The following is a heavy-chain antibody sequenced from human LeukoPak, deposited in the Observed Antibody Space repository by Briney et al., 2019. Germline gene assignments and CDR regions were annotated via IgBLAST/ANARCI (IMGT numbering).Heavy chain of an antibody. CDR3: ARGASSSSAIGYYYYYMDV. V-gene: IGHV4-61*02. J-gene: IGHJ6*03. D-gene: IGHD6-6*01. Sequence: SETLSLTCTVSSGSISSGSYYWSWIRQPAGKGLEWIGRMYTSGSTNYNPSPKSRVTISVDTSKNQFSLKLSSVTAADTAVYYCARGASSSSAIGYYYYYMDVWGKGTTVTVSS. CDR1: SGSISSGSYY. CDR2: MYTSGST.